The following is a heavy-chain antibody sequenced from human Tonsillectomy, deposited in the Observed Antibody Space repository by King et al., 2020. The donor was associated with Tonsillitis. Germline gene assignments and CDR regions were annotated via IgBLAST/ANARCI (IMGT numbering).Heavy chain of an antibody. Sequence: VQRVESGGGLVQPGGSLRLSCAASVFTFSSYAMSWVRQAPGKGLEWGSAISGSGGSTYSADSVKGRFTISRDNSNNTLYLQMRSLRVEDTAVYYCAKDKVATMTRDAFDSWGQGTMVTVSS. CDR1: VFTFSSYA. CDR2: ISGSGGST. V-gene: IGHV3-23*04. J-gene: IGHJ3*01. D-gene: IGHD5-12*01. CDR3: AKDKVATMTRDAFDS.